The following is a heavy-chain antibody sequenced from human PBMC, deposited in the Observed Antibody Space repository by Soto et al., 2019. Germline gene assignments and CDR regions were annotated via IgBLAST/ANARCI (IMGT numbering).Heavy chain of an antibody. CDR1: GITFSRCA. CDR3: AKGYSSSFYFDF. CDR2: ISSSGANT. V-gene: IGHV3-23*01. D-gene: IGHD6-6*01. Sequence: GGSLRVSCAASGITFSRCAMSWGRQAPGKGLEWVSSISSSGANTYYADSVKGRFTISRDNSKNTLYLQMNSLTAEDTAVYYCAKGYSSSFYFDFWGQGTLVTVSS. J-gene: IGHJ4*02.